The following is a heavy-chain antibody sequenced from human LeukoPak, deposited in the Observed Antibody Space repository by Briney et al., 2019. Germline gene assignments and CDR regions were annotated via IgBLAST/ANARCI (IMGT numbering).Heavy chain of an antibody. J-gene: IGHJ4*02. CDR1: GFTFSSYE. CDR3: AKHRGSSFIYSVDS. D-gene: IGHD6-6*01. CDR2: ISNSGYHK. Sequence: PGGSLRLSCEGSGFTFSSYEMNWVRQAPGKGLEWVSTISNSGYHKYYPDSVRGRFTISRDNSANTLYLQMNSLRAEDTALYYCAKHRGSSFIYSVDSWGQGTLVTVSS. V-gene: IGHV3-23*01.